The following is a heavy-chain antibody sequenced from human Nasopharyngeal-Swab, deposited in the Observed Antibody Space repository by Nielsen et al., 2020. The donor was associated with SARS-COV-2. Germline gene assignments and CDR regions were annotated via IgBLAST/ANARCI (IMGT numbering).Heavy chain of an antibody. Sequence: SETLSLTRTVSGGSISSYYWSWIRQPAGKGLEWIGRIYTSGSTNYNPSLKSRVTISVDTSKNQFSLKLSSVTAADTAVYYCARVYRGYCSSTSCHEDYYYGMDVWGQGTTVTVSS. CDR3: ARVYRGYCSSTSCHEDYYYGMDV. J-gene: IGHJ6*02. V-gene: IGHV4-4*07. CDR1: GGSISSYY. D-gene: IGHD2-2*01. CDR2: IYTSGST.